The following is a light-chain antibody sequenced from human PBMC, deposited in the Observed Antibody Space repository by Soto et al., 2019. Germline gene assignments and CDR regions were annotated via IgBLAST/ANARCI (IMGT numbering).Light chain of an antibody. CDR1: SSDVGGYNY. CDR3: SSYTSSSLYV. J-gene: IGLJ1*01. V-gene: IGLV2-14*01. CDR2: DVS. Sequence: QSALTQPASVSGSPGQSITISCTGTSSDVGGYNYVSWYQQHPGKAPKLMIYDVSNRPSGVSNRFSGSKSGNTASLTISELQAEDEADYYCSSYTSSSLYVFGTGTKLTVL.